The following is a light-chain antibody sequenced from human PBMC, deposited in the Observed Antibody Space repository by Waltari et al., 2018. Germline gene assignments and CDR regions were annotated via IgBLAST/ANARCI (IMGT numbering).Light chain of an antibody. CDR1: TGPVTRGSF. CDR3: LLFYGGAYV. V-gene: IGLV7-43*01. Sequence: QTVVTQEPSLTVSPGGTVTLTCPSSTGPVTRGSFPTWFPQRPGQPPRSLIYRANNKHSWTPARFSGSLIGGKAALTLSGVQPEDEADYYCLLFYGGAYVFGTGTKLTVL. CDR2: RAN. J-gene: IGLJ1*01.